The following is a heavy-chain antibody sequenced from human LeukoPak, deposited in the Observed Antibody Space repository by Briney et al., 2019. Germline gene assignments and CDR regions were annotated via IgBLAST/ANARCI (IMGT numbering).Heavy chain of an antibody. CDR1: GGSISSSSYY. J-gene: IGHJ4*02. V-gene: IGHV4-39*01. CDR2: IYYSGST. Sequence: NSSETLSLTCTVSGGSISSSSYYWGWIRQPPGKGLEWIGSIYYSGSTYYNPSLKSRVTISVDTSKNQFSLKLSSVTAADTAVYYCAGYDYGDYWGDYWGQGTLVTVSS. CDR3: AGYDYGDYWGDY. D-gene: IGHD4-17*01.